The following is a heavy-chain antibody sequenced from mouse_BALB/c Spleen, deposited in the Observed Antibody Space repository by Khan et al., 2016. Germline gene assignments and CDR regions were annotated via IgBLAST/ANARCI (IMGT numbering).Heavy chain of an antibody. Sequence: EVELVESGGGLVKPGGSLKLSCAASGFAFSSYDMSWVRQTPEKRLEWVAYISSGGGSTFYPDTVKGRFTISRDNAKNTLYLQMSSLKSEDTDMYYCASGYDYFDYWGQGTTLTVSS. CDR3: ASGYDYFDY. J-gene: IGHJ2*01. D-gene: IGHD2-14*01. V-gene: IGHV5-12-1*01. CDR1: GFAFSSYD. CDR2: ISSGGGST.